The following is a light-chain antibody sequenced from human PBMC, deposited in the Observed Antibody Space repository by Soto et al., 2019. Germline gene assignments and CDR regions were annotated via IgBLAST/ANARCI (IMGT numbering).Light chain of an antibody. V-gene: IGKV1-5*01. CDR1: ESIATW. Sequence: DVHMTQSPSTLSASVGDRVTITCRASESIATWLAWYQQKPGQAPKLLIYDASRLESGVPSRFSGGGSGTEFTLTISGLQPEDFVTYYCHQYNSYFGPGTKLEI. CDR3: HQYNSY. CDR2: DAS. J-gene: IGKJ2*01.